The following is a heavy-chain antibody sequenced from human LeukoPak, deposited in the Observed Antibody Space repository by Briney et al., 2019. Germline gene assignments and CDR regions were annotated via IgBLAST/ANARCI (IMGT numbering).Heavy chain of an antibody. CDR3: ARARSAWASDAFDI. V-gene: IGHV7-4-1*02. CDR1: GYTFTNYA. J-gene: IGHJ3*02. CDR2: INTNTGNP. Sequence: ASVKVSCKASGYTFTNYAMNWVRQAPGQGLEWMGWINTNTGNPTYAQGFTGRFVFSLDTSVSTAYLQISSLKAEDTAVYYCARARSAWASDAFDIWGQGTMVTVSS. D-gene: IGHD6-19*01.